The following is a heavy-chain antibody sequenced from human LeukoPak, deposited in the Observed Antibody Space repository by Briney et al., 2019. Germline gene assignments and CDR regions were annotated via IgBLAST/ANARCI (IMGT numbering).Heavy chain of an antibody. D-gene: IGHD5-24*01. J-gene: IGHJ4*02. CDR1: GCSFSSSSYY. Sequence: SDTLSLTCTVSGCSFSSSSYYWGWIPQPPGKELEWIGSIYYSSSTYYNASLKRQVTISVDTSKNQFSLKLNSVTAADTAVYYCARHRSKWLQSSFDYWGQGTLVTVSS. V-gene: IGHV4-39*01. CDR3: ARHRSKWLQSSFDY. CDR2: IYYSSST.